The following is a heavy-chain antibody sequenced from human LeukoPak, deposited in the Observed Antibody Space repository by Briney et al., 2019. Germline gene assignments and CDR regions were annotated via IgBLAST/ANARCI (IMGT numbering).Heavy chain of an antibody. Sequence: PGRSLRLSCAASGFTFSSYGMHWVRQAPGKGLEWVAVISYDGSNKYYADSVKGRFTISRDNSKNTLYLQMNSLRAEDTAVYYCAKDIKEWELLFWFDPWGQGTLVTVSS. CDR3: AKDIKEWELLFWFDP. CDR2: ISYDGSNK. J-gene: IGHJ5*02. CDR1: GFTFSSYG. V-gene: IGHV3-30*18. D-gene: IGHD1-26*01.